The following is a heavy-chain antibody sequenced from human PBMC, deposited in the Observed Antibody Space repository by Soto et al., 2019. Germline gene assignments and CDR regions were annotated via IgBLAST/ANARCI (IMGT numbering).Heavy chain of an antibody. CDR2: FDPEDGET. CDR3: ATSIRYCTNGVCSYYFDY. D-gene: IGHD2-8*01. J-gene: IGHJ4*02. V-gene: IGHV1-24*01. Sequence: ASVKVSCKASGYTLTELSMHWVRQAPGKGLEWMGGFDPEDGETIYAQKFQGRVTMTEDTSTDTAYMELSSLRSEDTAVYYCATSIRYCTNGVCSYYFDYWGQGTLVTVSS. CDR1: GYTLTELS.